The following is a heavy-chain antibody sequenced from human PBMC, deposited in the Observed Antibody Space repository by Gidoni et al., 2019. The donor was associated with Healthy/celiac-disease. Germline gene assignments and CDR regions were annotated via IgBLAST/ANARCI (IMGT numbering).Heavy chain of an antibody. V-gene: IGHV3-7*01. CDR1: GFTLSSYW. CDR2: IKQDGSEK. CDR3: ARDHRGDLDY. J-gene: IGHJ4*02. Sequence: EVQLVGSGGGLVQPGGSLRLSCAASGFTLSSYWMSWVRQAPGKGLGWVANIKQDGSEKYYVNSGKGRCTISRDNAKNSLYLQMNSLRAEDTAVYYCARDHRGDLDYWGQGTLVTVSS.